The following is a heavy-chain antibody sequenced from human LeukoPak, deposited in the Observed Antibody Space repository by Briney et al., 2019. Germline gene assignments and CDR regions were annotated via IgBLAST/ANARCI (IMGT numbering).Heavy chain of an antibody. CDR3: ARIAGWYYYDSSGYRYYYYMDV. CDR1: AGSFSGYY. D-gene: IGHD3-22*01. Sequence: SETLSLTCAVYAGSFSGYYWSWIRQPPGKGLEWIGEINHSGSTNYNPSLKSRVTISVDTSKNQFSLKLSSVTAADTAVYYCARIAGWYYYDSSGYRYYYYMDVWGKGTTVTVSS. CDR2: INHSGST. J-gene: IGHJ6*03. V-gene: IGHV4-34*01.